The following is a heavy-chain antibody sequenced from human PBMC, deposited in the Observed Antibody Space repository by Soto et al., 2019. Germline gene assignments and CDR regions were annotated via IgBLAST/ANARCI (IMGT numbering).Heavy chain of an antibody. J-gene: IGHJ4*02. CDR1: GGSISSGGYY. CDR3: ASVSSGYDVGAFVDY. CDR2: IYYSGST. V-gene: IGHV4-31*03. Sequence: PSETLSLTCTVSGGSISSGGYYWSWIRQHPGKGLEWIGYIYYSGSTYYNPSLKSRVTISVDTSKNQFSLKLSSVTAADTAVYYFASVSSGYDVGAFVDYWGQGTLVTVSS. D-gene: IGHD5-12*01.